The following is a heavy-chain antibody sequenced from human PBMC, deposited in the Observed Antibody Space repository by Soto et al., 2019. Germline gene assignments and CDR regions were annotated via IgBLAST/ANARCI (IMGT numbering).Heavy chain of an antibody. CDR2: IYYSETT. J-gene: IGHJ5*02. CDR3: ARQRRGGYWFDP. CDR1: SVSVTNGDYY. V-gene: IGHV4-30-4*01. Sequence: SETLSLTCAVSSVSVTNGDYYWSWMRQSPGKGLEWIGNIYYSETTNYNPSLNSRLTISIDTSRNQFSLQLTSVTAADTATYYCARQRRGGYWFDPWGQGTLVTVSS.